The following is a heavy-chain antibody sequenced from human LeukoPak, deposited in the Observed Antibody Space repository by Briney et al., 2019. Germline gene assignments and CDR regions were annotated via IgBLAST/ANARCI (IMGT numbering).Heavy chain of an antibody. CDR3: ATEYPQGALDYDFWSGFDY. J-gene: IGHJ4*02. CDR2: ISYDGSNK. D-gene: IGHD3-3*01. Sequence: GGSLRLSRAASGFTFSSYAMHWVRQAPGKGLEWVAVISYDGSNKYYPDSVKGRFTISRDNSKTTLYLQMNSLRAEDTAVYYCATEYPQGALDYDFWSGFDYWGQGTLVTVSS. CDR1: GFTFSSYA. V-gene: IGHV3-30-3*01.